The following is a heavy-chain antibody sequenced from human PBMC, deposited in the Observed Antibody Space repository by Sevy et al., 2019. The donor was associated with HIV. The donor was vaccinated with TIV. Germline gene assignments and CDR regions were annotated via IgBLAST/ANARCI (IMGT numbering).Heavy chain of an antibody. J-gene: IGHJ4*02. V-gene: IGHV4-34*01. CDR1: GGSFSGYY. CDR3: ARGLASDY. CDR2: INHSGST. Sequence: SETLSLTCAVYGGSFSGYYWSWIRQPPGKGLEWIGEINHSGSTNYNPSLKSRVTISVDTSKNQFSLKLSSVTAADTAVYCCARGLASDYWGQRTLVTVSS.